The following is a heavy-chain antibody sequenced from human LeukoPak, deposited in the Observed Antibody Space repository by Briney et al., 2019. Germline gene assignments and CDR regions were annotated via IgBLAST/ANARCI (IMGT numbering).Heavy chain of an antibody. V-gene: IGHV3-30-3*01. CDR2: ISSDGINK. D-gene: IGHD3-22*01. Sequence: GGSLRLSCAASGFTFNNYLMHWVRQAPGKGLEWVAVISSDGINKYYADSVKGRFTISRDNSENTLYLKMNSLRAEDTAVYYCARAGVESSGYYAFDVWGQGTILTVSS. CDR1: GFTFNNYL. J-gene: IGHJ3*01. CDR3: ARAGVESSGYYAFDV.